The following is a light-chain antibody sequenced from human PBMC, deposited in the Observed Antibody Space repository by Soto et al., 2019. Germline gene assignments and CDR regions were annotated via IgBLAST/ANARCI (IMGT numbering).Light chain of an antibody. CDR2: AAT. CDR3: LQDYNYPLT. V-gene: IGKV1-6*01. Sequence: AIQMTQSPSSLSASLGDRVTITCRASQGIRNDLGWYQQKPGKAPKLLIYAATTLQSGVPSRFSGSGSGTDFTLTISSLQPEDFATYYCLQDYNYPLTFGGGTKVDIK. J-gene: IGKJ4*01. CDR1: QGIRND.